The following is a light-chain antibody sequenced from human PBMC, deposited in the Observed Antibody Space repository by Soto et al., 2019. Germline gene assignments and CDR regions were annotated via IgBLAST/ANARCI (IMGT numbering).Light chain of an antibody. CDR1: QTVLYSSNNKNY. CDR2: WAS. J-gene: IGKJ1*01. Sequence: DIVMTQSPDSLAVSLGERATIDCQSSQTVLYSSNNKNYLAWYQQKPGQPPKLLIYWASTRESGVPDRFSGSGSGTDFTLAISSLQAEDVAVYYCQQFYRPPPTFGQGTKVEIK. V-gene: IGKV4-1*01. CDR3: QQFYRPPPT.